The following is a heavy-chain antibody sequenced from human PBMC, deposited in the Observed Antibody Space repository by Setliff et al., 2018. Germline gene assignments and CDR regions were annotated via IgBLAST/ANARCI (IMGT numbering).Heavy chain of an antibody. CDR1: GYSFTSYW. J-gene: IGHJ5*02. V-gene: IGHV5-51*01. Sequence: PGASLKISCKGSGYSFTSYWIGWVRQMPGKGLEWMGIIYPGDSDTRYSPSFQGQATISADKSISTAYLQWSSLKASDTAMYYCARSRSNFWSGYFNWFDPWGQGTLVTVSS. CDR2: IYPGDSDT. CDR3: ARSRSNFWSGYFNWFDP. D-gene: IGHD3-3*01.